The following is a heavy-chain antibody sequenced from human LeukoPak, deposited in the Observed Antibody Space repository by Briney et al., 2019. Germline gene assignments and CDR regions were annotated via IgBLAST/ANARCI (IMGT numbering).Heavy chain of an antibody. D-gene: IGHD3-9*01. CDR1: GYRFNNYA. V-gene: IGHV3-64*01. CDR2: INNNGDST. CDR3: ARDYQTGFTGPGGDF. Sequence: GGSLKLSCAASGYRFNNYAIHWFRQAPGKGLEYVSGINNNGDSTYYANSVKGRFTISRDNSKNTLFLQMGSLTSEDTAVYYCARDYQTGFTGPGGDFWGQGILVTVSS. J-gene: IGHJ4*02.